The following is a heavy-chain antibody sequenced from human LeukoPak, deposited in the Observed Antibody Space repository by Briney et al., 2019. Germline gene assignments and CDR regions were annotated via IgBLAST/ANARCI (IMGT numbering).Heavy chain of an antibody. D-gene: IGHD3-22*01. Sequence: GGSLRLSCTASGFPFSNHAMHWVRQAPGKGLEWLTVISYHGRNEYYADSVTGRFTISRDNSKNTVSLQLNSLRVEDAAVYYCARGEAYYDRNGLPGAALDFWGLGTLVTVSS. CDR3: ARGEAYYDRNGLPGAALDF. J-gene: IGHJ3*01. CDR2: ISYHGRNE. CDR1: GFPFSNHA. V-gene: IGHV3-30*04.